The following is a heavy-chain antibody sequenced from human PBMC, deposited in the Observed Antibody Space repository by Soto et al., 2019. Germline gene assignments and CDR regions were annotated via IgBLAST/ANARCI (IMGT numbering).Heavy chain of an antibody. V-gene: IGHV1-8*01. J-gene: IGHJ3*02. CDR2: MNPNSGNT. CDR3: ARFYYDSSGSPAPFYAFDI. D-gene: IGHD3-22*01. Sequence: SVKVSCKASGYTFTSYDINWVRQATGQGLEWMGWMNPNSGNTGYAQKFQGRVTMTRNTSISTAYMELSSLRSEDTAVYYCARFYYDSSGSPAPFYAFDIWGQGTMVTVS. CDR1: GYTFTSYD.